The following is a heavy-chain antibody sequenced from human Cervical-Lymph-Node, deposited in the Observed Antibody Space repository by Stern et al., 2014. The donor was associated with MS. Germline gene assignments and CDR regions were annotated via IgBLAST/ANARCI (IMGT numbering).Heavy chain of an antibody. J-gene: IGHJ4*02. V-gene: IGHV1-69*01. CDR1: GGTFTNYA. CDR3: ARSIRVAGDLDY. Sequence: VQLGESGAEVKKPGSSVKVSCKASGGTFTNYAVSWVRQGPGQGLGWMGWIIPMFGTSNYAQKFQGRVTITADESTSTAYMELSSLRSEDTAVYYCARSIRVAGDLDYWGQGTLVTVSS. D-gene: IGHD6-19*01. CDR2: IIPMFGTS.